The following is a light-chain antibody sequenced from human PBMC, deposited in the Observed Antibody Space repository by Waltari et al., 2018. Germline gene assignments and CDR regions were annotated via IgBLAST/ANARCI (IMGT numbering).Light chain of an antibody. CDR3: QHYVSLPVT. CDR2: DAS. V-gene: IGKV3-20*01. CDR1: PSVSRT. Sequence: EIVLTQSPGTLSLSPGERATLSCRASPSVSRTLAWDQQKPGQAPRLLIYDASSRATGIPDRFSGSGSGTDFSLTITRLEPEDFAVYYCQHYVSLPVTFGQGTKVEIK. J-gene: IGKJ1*01.